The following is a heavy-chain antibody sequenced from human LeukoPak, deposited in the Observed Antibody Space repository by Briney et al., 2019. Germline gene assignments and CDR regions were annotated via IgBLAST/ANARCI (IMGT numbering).Heavy chain of an antibody. CDR1: GGSISSGGYS. CDR2: IYHSGST. CDR3: ARDRGILWAPGVFDY. V-gene: IGHV4-30-2*01. J-gene: IGHJ4*02. D-gene: IGHD2-21*01. Sequence: PSETLSLTRAVSGGSISSGGYSWSWIRQPPGKGLEWIGYIYHSGSTYYTPSLKSRVTISVDRSKNQFSLKLSSVTAADTAVYYCARDRGILWAPGVFDYWGQGTLVTVSS.